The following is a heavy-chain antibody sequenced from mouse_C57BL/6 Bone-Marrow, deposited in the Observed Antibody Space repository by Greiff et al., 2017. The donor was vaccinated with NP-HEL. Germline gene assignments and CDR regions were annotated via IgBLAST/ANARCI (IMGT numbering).Heavy chain of an antibody. V-gene: IGHV1-85*01. Sequence: VQLQQSGPELVKPGASVKLSCKASGYTFTSYDINWVKQRPGQGLEWIGWIYPRDGSTKYNEKVKGKATLTVDKSSSTAYMELHSLTSEDSAVYFCARVPYYYGSSWDWYFDVWGTGTTVTVSS. J-gene: IGHJ1*03. CDR1: GYTFTSYD. CDR2: IYPRDGST. CDR3: ARVPYYYGSSWDWYFDV. D-gene: IGHD1-1*01.